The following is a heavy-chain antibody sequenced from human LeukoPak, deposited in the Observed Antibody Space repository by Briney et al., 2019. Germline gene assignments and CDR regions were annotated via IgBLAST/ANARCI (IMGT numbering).Heavy chain of an antibody. J-gene: IGHJ4*02. CDR3: ARLSGSHYRPYFDY. D-gene: IGHD1-26*01. Sequence: SETLSLTCTVSGGSISSYYWSWIRQPPGKGLEWIGYLYYSGSTNYNPSLKSRVTISVDTSKNQFSLKLSSVTAADTAVYYCARLSGSHYRPYFDYWGQGTLVTVSS. CDR2: LYYSGST. CDR1: GGSISSYY. V-gene: IGHV4-59*01.